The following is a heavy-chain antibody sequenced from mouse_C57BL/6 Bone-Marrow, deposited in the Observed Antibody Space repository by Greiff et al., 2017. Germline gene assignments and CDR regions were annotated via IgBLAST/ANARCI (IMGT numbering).Heavy chain of an antibody. D-gene: IGHD1-1*01. Sequence: EVHLVESGPGLVKPSQSLSLTCSVTGYSITSGYYWNWIRQFPGNKLEWMGYISYDGSNNYNPSLKNRISITRDTSKNQFFLKLNSVTTEDTATYYCARESCITTVVGGYFDVWGTGTTVTVSS. J-gene: IGHJ1*03. CDR1: GYSITSGYY. CDR3: ARESCITTVVGGYFDV. V-gene: IGHV3-6*01. CDR2: ISYDGSN.